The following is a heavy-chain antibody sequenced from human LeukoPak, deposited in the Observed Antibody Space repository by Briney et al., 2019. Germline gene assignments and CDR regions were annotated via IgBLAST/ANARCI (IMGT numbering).Heavy chain of an antibody. Sequence: GGSLRLSCAASGLIFTNAWMSWVRQAPGKGLEWVGRIKIKSDDETTDYAAPVRGRFTVSRDDSKNTVYLQMNSLKTEDTAVYYCTTDHRTISGVVTPDYWGQGTLVTVSS. J-gene: IGHJ4*02. CDR3: TTDHRTISGVVTPDY. CDR2: IKIKSDDETT. V-gene: IGHV3-15*01. D-gene: IGHD3-3*01. CDR1: GLIFTNAW.